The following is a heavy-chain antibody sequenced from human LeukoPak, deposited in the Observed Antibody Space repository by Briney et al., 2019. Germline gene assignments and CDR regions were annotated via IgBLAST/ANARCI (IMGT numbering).Heavy chain of an antibody. Sequence: PSETLSLTCTVSGGSLNNNYWSWIRHPPGNGLEWIGYIYYTGSTNYSPSLKSRVTISVDTSKNQFSLRLNSVTAADTAVYYCARLRRRGNCSGDKCPPYDASDLWGQGTMVTVSS. CDR2: IYYTGST. V-gene: IGHV4-59*08. D-gene: IGHD2-15*01. CDR3: ARLRRRGNCSGDKCPPYDASDL. J-gene: IGHJ3*01. CDR1: GGSLNNNY.